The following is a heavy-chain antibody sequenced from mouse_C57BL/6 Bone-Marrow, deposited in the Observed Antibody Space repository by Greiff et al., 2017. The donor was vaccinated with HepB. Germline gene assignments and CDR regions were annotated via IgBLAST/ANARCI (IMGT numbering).Heavy chain of an antibody. CDR3: ARDYYYGSSYVWFAY. CDR2: IYPRSGNT. V-gene: IGHV1-81*01. Sequence: VQLQQSGAELARPGASVKLSCKASGYTFTSYGISWVKQRTGQGLEWIGEIYPRSGNTYYNEKFKGKATLTADKSSSTAYMELRSLTSEDSAVYFCARDYYYGSSYVWFAYWCQGTRVTVSA. J-gene: IGHJ3*01. D-gene: IGHD1-1*01. CDR1: GYTFTSYG.